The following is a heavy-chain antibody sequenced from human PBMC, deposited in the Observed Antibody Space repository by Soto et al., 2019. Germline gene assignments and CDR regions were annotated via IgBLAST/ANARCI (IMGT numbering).Heavy chain of an antibody. CDR1: GGTFSRYA. CDR2: FIPIYGTR. D-gene: IGHD4-17*01. V-gene: IGHV1-69*01. Sequence: QVQLVHSGAEVKKPGSSVKVSCKASGGTFSRYAISWVRRAPGQGLEWIGGFIPIYGTRNYAQKFQGRVTITADESTSTAYMELSSLRSEDTAVYYCARAERPYGDYDNYYYAMDVWDKGTSVTVPS. J-gene: IGHJ6*04. CDR3: ARAERPYGDYDNYYYAMDV.